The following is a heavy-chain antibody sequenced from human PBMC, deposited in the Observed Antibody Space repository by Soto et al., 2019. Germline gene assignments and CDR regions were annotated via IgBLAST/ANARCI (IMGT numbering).Heavy chain of an antibody. D-gene: IGHD6-13*01. J-gene: IGHJ5*02. V-gene: IGHV3-33*01. CDR2: IWYDGSNK. CDR1: GFTFSSYG. Sequence: PGGSLRLSCAASGFTFSSYGMHWVRQAPGKGLEWVAVIWYDGSNKYYADSVKGRFTISRDNSKNTLYLQMNSLRAEDTAVYYCARSGIAAAGTRSHYNWFDPWGQRTLVTVSS. CDR3: ARSGIAAAGTRSHYNWFDP.